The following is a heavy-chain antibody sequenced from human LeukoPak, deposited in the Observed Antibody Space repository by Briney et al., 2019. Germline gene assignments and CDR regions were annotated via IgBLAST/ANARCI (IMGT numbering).Heavy chain of an antibody. V-gene: IGHV4-39*01. CDR1: GGSISSSSYY. Sequence: SETLSLTCTVSGGSISSSSYYWGWIRQPPGKGLEWIGSIYYSGSTYYDPSLKSRVTISVDTSKNQFSLKLSSVTAADTAVYYCARRTGSNIDYWGQGTLVTVSS. CDR3: ARRTGSNIDY. D-gene: IGHD4-11*01. J-gene: IGHJ4*02. CDR2: IYYSGST.